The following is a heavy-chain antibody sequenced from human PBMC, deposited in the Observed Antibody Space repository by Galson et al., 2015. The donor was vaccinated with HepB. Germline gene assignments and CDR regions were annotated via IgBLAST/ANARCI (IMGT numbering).Heavy chain of an antibody. D-gene: IGHD3-22*01. CDR1: GYTFSGYY. CDR2: INPNSGGT. V-gene: IGHV1-2*02. J-gene: IGHJ4*02. Sequence: SVKVSCKASGYTFSGYYMHWVRQAPGQGLEWMGWINPNSGGTNYAQKFQGRVTMTRGTSISTAYMEVSRLRSDDTAVYYCARAGPTYYFDSSAYYDWGQGTLVTVSS. CDR3: ARAGPTYYFDSSAYYD.